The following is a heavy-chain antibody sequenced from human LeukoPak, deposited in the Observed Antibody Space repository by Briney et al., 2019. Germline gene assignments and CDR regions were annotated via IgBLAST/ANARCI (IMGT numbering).Heavy chain of an antibody. CDR1: GCTFSSYW. CDR2: IKQDGSEK. Sequence: PGGSLRLSCAASGCTFSSYWMRWVRQAPGKGLEGVANIKQDGSEKYYLVSVKGRFTISRDNAKNSMYLQMNSLRAEDTAVYYCARVMSLPGFVNPWGQGTLVTVSS. J-gene: IGHJ5*02. D-gene: IGHD2/OR15-2a*01. CDR3: ARVMSLPGFVNP. V-gene: IGHV3-7*01.